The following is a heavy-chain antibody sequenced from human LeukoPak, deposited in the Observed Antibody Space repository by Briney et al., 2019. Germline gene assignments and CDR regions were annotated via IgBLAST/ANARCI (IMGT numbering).Heavy chain of an antibody. Sequence: GGSLRLSCAASGFTFSTYAMSWVRQAPGQGLEWVSSINGDGGSTYYAESVKGRFTVSRDNSKNTLYLQMNSLRADDTAVYYCATDWHYTPDHWGQGTLVTVSS. J-gene: IGHJ4*02. CDR2: INGDGGST. D-gene: IGHD2-2*02. CDR3: ATDWHYTPDH. V-gene: IGHV3-23*01. CDR1: GFTFSTYA.